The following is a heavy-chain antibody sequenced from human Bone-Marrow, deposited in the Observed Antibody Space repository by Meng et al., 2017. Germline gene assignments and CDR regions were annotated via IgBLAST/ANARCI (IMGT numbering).Heavy chain of an antibody. CDR1: GFAFSSYW. V-gene: IGHV3-74*01. D-gene: IGHD1-14*01. CDR2: IKNDGSIT. Sequence: GGSLRLSCVASGFAFSSYWMHWVRQAPGKGLVWVSRIKNDGSITTYADSVRGRFTICRDNAKNTVYLQMNSLRAEDTAVYYCARTEGPFDYWGQGTLVTVSS. CDR3: ARTEGPFDY. J-gene: IGHJ4*02.